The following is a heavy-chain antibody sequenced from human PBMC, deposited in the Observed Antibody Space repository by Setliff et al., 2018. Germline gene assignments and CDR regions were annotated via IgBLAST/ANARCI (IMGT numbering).Heavy chain of an antibody. J-gene: IGHJ4*02. CDR3: RLAHCNTTSCEEALDF. CDR2: INQDGSAK. Sequence: GGSLRLSCAASGFTFSSLWMSWVRQAPGRGLEWVANINQDGSAKYYVDSVRGRFTISRDNAKNSLYLQMNSPRAEDTAVYYFRLAHCNTTSCEEALDFWSQGTLVTVSS. V-gene: IGHV3-7*01. D-gene: IGHD2-2*01. CDR1: GFTFSSLW.